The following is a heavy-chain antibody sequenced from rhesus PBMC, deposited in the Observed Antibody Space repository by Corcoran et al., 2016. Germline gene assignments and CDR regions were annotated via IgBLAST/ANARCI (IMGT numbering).Heavy chain of an antibody. CDR2: IKSGGGST. V-gene: IGHV3S5*01. J-gene: IGHJ4*01. Sequence: EVQLVETGGGLVQPGGSLKLSCAASGFTFSSYGMSWVRQAPGKGLEWVSAIKSGGGSTYYADSVKGRFSISRDNSKNTLSLEMNSLRAEDTAVYYCAKVGTTVAAYYFDYWGQGVLVTVSS. CDR3: AKVGTTVAAYYFDY. CDR1: GFTFSSYG. D-gene: IGHD4-29*01.